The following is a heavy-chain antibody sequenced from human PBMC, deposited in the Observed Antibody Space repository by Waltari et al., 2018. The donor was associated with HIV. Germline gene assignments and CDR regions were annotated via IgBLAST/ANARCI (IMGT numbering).Heavy chain of an antibody. J-gene: IGHJ4*02. CDR3: ASGFRETAMDIDF. CDR2: INAETGNK. V-gene: IGHV1-3*01. CDR1: GYSFTDFA. Sequence: QVHLVQSGTEVKRPGASVTVSCRASGYSFTDFAVHWVRQVPGQSLEWMGWINAETGNKKFSHKFEDRVVFDKDTSASTVYMELRRLRSEDTAVFYCASGFRETAMDIDFWGQGTLVTVSS. D-gene: IGHD5-18*01.